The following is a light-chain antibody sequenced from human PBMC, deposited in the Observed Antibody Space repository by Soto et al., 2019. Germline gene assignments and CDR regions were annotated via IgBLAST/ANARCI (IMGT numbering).Light chain of an antibody. CDR2: GTS. J-gene: IGKJ3*01. Sequence: DVQMTQSPSSLSASVGDRVTITCQASHNINTYLHWYQQRPGKVPGLLIHGTSNLQSGVPSRFSGSGSGSDFTLTISGLQPEDVATYYCQQSYNCFTFGPGTKVDIK. CDR3: QQSYNCFT. CDR1: HNINTY. V-gene: IGKV1-39*01.